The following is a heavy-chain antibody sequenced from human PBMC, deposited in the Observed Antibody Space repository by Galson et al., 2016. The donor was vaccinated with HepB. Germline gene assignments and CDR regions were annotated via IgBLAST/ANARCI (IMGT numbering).Heavy chain of an antibody. CDR3: ARDPGPYSYCGGDCSNWFDP. J-gene: IGHJ5*02. D-gene: IGHD2-21*02. V-gene: IGHV3-21*01. Sequence: SLRLSCAASGFTFSSYSMNWVRQAPGKGLEWVSSISSSSSYKYYADSVKGRFTISRDNAKNSLYLQMKSLRVEDTAVYYCARDPGPYSYCGGDCSNWFDPWGQGTLLTVSS. CDR1: GFTFSSYS. CDR2: ISSSSSYK.